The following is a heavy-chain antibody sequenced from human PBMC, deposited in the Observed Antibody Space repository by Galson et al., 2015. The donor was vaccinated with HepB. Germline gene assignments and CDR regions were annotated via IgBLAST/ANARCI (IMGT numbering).Heavy chain of an antibody. CDR3: ARQYCNKGSCDQLDH. D-gene: IGHD2/OR15-2a*01. J-gene: IGHJ4*02. CDR1: GFTFSYYA. Sequence: LRLSCAASGFTFSYYAMSWVRQAPGKGLEWIGEIHHSGTTNYNPSLKSRVTMSVDKSKNQLSLEVTSVTAADTAVYYCARQYCNKGSCDQLDHWGQGTLVTISS. V-gene: IGHV4-34*10. CDR2: IHHSGTT.